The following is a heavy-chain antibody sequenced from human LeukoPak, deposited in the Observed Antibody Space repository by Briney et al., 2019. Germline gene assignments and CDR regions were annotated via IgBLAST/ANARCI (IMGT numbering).Heavy chain of an antibody. Sequence: SETLSLTCAVSGGSLSSNNWWIWVRQSPEKGLEWIGEIDHSGSTNYTPSLKSRVTISVDTSKNQFSLKLRSVTAADTAVYYCARGPFRRGEMASYWGQGTLVTVSS. J-gene: IGHJ4*02. V-gene: IGHV4-4*02. D-gene: IGHD5-24*01. CDR2: IDHSGST. CDR3: ARGPFRRGEMASY. CDR1: GGSLSSNNW.